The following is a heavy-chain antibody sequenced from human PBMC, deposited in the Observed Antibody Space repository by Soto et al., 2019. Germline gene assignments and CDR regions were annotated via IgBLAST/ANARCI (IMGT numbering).Heavy chain of an antibody. V-gene: IGHV3-23*01. CDR3: AKDQTGYSNYFDY. J-gene: IGHJ4*02. CDR1: GFTFSSYA. Sequence: PGGSLRLSCAASGFTFSSYAMSWVRQAPGKGLEWVSAISGSGGSTYCADSVKGRFTISRDNSKNTLYLQMNSLRAEDTAVYYCAKDQTGYSNYFDYWGQGTLVTVSS. D-gene: IGHD6-13*01. CDR2: ISGSGGST.